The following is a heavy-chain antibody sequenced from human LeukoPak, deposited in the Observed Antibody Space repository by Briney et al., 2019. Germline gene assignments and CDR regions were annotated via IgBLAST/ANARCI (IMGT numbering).Heavy chain of an antibody. V-gene: IGHV3-15*01. CDR2: IKSKTDGGTT. D-gene: IGHD2-15*01. J-gene: IGHJ4*02. Sequence: GGSLRLSCAASGFTFSNYAMSWVRQAPGKGLEWVGRIKSKTDGGTTDYAAPVKGRFTISRDDSKNTLYLQMNSLKTEDTAVYYCTAFSIVVVVAATPLDYWGQGTLVTVSS. CDR3: TAFSIVVVVAATPLDY. CDR1: GFTFSNYA.